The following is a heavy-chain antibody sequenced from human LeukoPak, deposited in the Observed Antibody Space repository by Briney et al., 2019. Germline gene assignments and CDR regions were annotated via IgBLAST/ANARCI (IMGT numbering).Heavy chain of an antibody. Sequence: PGGSLRLSCVASGFTFSSYTMYWVRQTPGKGLEWVAVISYDGTNQYYADSVKGRFTISRDNSKNTLYLEMNSPRADDTAIYYCARIITLNYYDSNSYSSPFDYWGRGILVTVSS. D-gene: IGHD3-22*01. CDR2: ISYDGTNQ. CDR1: GFTFSSYT. V-gene: IGHV3-30*04. J-gene: IGHJ4*02. CDR3: ARIITLNYYDSNSYSSPFDY.